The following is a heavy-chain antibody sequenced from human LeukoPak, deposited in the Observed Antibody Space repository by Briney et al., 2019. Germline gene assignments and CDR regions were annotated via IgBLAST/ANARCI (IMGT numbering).Heavy chain of an antibody. CDR2: IYYSGST. D-gene: IGHD1-26*01. V-gene: IGHV4-59*01. Sequence: PSETLSLTCTVSGGSISSYYWSWIRQPPGKGLEWIGYIYYSGSTNYNPSLKSRVTISVDTSKNQFSLKLSSVTAADTAVYYCARSGDHGLLGSIVGATDYFDYWGQGTLVTVSS. J-gene: IGHJ4*02. CDR3: ARSGDHGLLGSIVGATDYFDY. CDR1: GGSISSYY.